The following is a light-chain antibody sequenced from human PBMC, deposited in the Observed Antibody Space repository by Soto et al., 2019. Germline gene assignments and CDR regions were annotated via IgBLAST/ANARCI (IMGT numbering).Light chain of an antibody. J-gene: IGKJ5*01. Sequence: EVVLTQSPVLMSVSPGESATLSCRASQSVTSKLAWYQQIPGHAPRLLFYHANVRATGIPARFSGSGSGTEFSLTISNLQSEDFAVYFCHQYNYGPPINFGQGTRLHIK. CDR3: HQYNYGPPIN. V-gene: IGKV3-15*01. CDR2: HAN. CDR1: QSVTSK.